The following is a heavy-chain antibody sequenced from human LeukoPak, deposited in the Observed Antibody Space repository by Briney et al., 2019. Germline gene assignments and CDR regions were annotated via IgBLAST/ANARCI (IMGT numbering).Heavy chain of an antibody. CDR3: AREASERDGVVQSDEYDAFDI. Sequence: ASVKISCKVSVYTFTDYYMHWVQQAPGKGLEWMGLVDPEDGETIYAEKFQGRVTITADTSTDTAYMELSSLRSEDTAVYYCAREASERDGVVQSDEYDAFDIWGQGTMVTVSS. V-gene: IGHV1-69-2*01. CDR2: VDPEDGET. D-gene: IGHD3-3*01. CDR1: VYTFTDYY. J-gene: IGHJ3*02.